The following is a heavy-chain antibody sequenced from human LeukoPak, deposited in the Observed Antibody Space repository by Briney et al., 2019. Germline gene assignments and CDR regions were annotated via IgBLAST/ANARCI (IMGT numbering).Heavy chain of an antibody. CDR2: ISGGCDIT. Sequence: GGSLRLSCAASGFTFTTYAMSWVRQAPGKGLEWVSGISGGCDITYSPDSVTRRFTISRDTAKNTLYLQMNSLRAEDTALYYCARARYCSSSSCYIDYWGQGTLVTVSS. CDR3: ARARYCSSSSCYIDY. J-gene: IGHJ4*02. CDR1: GFTFTTYA. D-gene: IGHD2-2*02. V-gene: IGHV3-23*01.